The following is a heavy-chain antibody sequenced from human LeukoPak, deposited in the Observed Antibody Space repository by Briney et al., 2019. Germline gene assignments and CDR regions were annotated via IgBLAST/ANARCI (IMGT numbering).Heavy chain of an antibody. CDR3: VSRFDY. J-gene: IGHJ4*02. Sequence: GSLRLSCEASGFTFSDYSLHWVRQAPDKGLEWVAAISHDGTTTYYADSVQGRFTISRDNSKNTLYLQMDSLRDEDTAVYYCVSRFDYWGQGTLVTVSS. CDR2: ISHDGTTT. V-gene: IGHV3-30*03. CDR1: GFTFSDYS.